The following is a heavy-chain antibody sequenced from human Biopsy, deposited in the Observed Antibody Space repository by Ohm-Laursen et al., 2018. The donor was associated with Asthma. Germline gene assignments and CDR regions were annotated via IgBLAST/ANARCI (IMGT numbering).Heavy chain of an antibody. CDR2: LCWDDYN. J-gene: IGHJ5*02. D-gene: IGHD6-6*01. CDR3: AHQYSSLRGWAFDP. V-gene: IGHV2-5*02. Sequence: PTQTLTLTCSFSGFSLRTPGVGVGWIRQSPGKALEWLALLCWDDYNLFSPSLKSSLTITKDTSKNQVVLTMTNMEPVDTATYYCAHQYSSLRGWAFDPRGQGTLVTVSS. CDR1: GFSLRTPGVG.